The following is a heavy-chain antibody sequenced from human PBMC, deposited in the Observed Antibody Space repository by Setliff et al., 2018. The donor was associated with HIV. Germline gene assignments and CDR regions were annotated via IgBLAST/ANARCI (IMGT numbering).Heavy chain of an antibody. Sequence: PGGSLRLSCEASGFIFSNHDFHWVRQAAAKGLEWVAAIGTGGDTYYVDSVKGRFTISRENARNSLYLQMNSLGAGDTAVYYCARGWGHDGFDFWGQGTMVTVSS. J-gene: IGHJ3*01. CDR3: ARGWGHDGFDF. D-gene: IGHD7-27*01. CDR2: IGTGGDT. CDR1: GFIFSNHD. V-gene: IGHV3-13*01.